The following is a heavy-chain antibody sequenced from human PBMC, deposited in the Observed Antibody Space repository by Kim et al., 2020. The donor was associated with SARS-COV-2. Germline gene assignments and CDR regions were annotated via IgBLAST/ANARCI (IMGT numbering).Heavy chain of an antibody. D-gene: IGHD4-4*01. J-gene: IGHJ2*01. Sequence: PSLKSRITISVDTSSNQFSLELSAVTAADTAIYYCARDRTVSGLGGYFDFWGRGTLVTVSS. CDR3: ARDRTVSGLGGYFDF. V-gene: IGHV4-31*02.